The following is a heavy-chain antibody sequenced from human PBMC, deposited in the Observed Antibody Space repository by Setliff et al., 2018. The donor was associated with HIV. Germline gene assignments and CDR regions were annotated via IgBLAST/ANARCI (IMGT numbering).Heavy chain of an antibody. CDR1: GGPLNSRNW. CDR2: VFHSGSA. V-gene: IGHV4-4*02. Sequence: SETLSLTCAVSGGPLNSRNWWSWVRQPPGKGLEWIGEVFHSGSANSNASLRSRVMISVDTSKNQFSLKLSAVTAAATAVYYWAGDHVFGSRTGFDPWGPGILVTVSS. D-gene: IGHD3-10*01. CDR3: AGDHVFGSRTGFDP. J-gene: IGHJ5*02.